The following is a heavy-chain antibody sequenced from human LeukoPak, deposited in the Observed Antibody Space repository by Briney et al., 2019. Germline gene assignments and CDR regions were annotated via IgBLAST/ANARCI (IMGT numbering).Heavy chain of an antibody. J-gene: IGHJ5*02. Sequence: GGSLRLSCAASGFTFSSYDMHWVRQPTGKGLEWVSAIGTAGDAYYSHSVKGRFTISRENAKNSLYLHMNSLSAGDTAVYCARGHMLTGYYNFAWFDPWGQGTLVTVSS. CDR1: GFTFSSYD. CDR3: RGHMLTGYYNFAWFDP. CDR2: IGTAGDA. D-gene: IGHD3-9*01. V-gene: IGHV3-13*01.